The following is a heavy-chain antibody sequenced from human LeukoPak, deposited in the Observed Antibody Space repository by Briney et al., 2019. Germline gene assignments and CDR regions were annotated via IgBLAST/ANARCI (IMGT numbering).Heavy chain of an antibody. J-gene: IGHJ6*03. CDR2: IYYSGST. CDR1: GGSISSYY. V-gene: IGHV4-59*01. D-gene: IGHD6-13*01. Sequence: PSETLSLTCTVSGGSISSYYWSWIRQPPGKGLEWIGYIYYSGSTNYNPSLKSRVTISVDTSKNQFSLKLSSVTAADTAVYYCARVRSSSWYPYYYYYMDVWGKGTTVTVSS. CDR3: ARVRSSSWYPYYYYYMDV.